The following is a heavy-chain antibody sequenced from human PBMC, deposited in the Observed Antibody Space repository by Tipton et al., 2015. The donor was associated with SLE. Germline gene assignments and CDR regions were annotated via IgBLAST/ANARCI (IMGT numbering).Heavy chain of an antibody. V-gene: IGHV4-59*07. Sequence: TLSLTCAVSGGPIDSYYWSWIRHPPGEGLEWIGYIYNRGSTKYNPSLKSRVTMSVDLSKKQFSLKLSSVTAADTAVYYCASVDLKMATIDYWGQGTLVTVYS. CDR3: ASVDLKMATIDY. D-gene: IGHD5-24*01. J-gene: IGHJ4*02. CDR2: IYNRGST. CDR1: GGPIDSYY.